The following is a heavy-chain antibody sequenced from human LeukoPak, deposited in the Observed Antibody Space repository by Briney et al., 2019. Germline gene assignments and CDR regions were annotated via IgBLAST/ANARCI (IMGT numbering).Heavy chain of an antibody. CDR1: GFTFSSYS. CDR3: ANGYYYNILTGYYRDRDTSFQY. CDR2: ISSSRSYI. Sequence: GGSLRLSCAASGFTFSSYSMNWVRQAPGKGLEWVSFISSSRSYIYYADSVKGRFTISRDNAKNTLYLQLNTLRAEDTAVYYCANGYYYNILTGYYRDRDTSFQYWGQGTLVTVSS. J-gene: IGHJ1*01. D-gene: IGHD3-9*01. V-gene: IGHV3-21*04.